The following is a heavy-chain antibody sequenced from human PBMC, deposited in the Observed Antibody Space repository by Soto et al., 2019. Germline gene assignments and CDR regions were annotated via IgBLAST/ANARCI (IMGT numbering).Heavy chain of an antibody. V-gene: IGHV1-18*01. Sequence: QVQLVQSGAEVKKPGASVKVSCKASGYTFTSYGISWVRQAPGQGLEWMGWISAHNGNTKYEQKLQGRVTMTTDTATSTADMELRSLRSDDTAVYYCERDLGGVPDYWGQGTLVTVSS. J-gene: IGHJ4*02. CDR2: ISAHNGNT. CDR1: GYTFTSYG. D-gene: IGHD3-10*01. CDR3: ERDLGGVPDY.